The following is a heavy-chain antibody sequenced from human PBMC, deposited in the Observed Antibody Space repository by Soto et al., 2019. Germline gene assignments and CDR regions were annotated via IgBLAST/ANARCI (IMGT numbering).Heavy chain of an antibody. Sequence: ASVKVSCKASGYTFSSYHMHWVRQAPGQGLEWMGVINPFYGETRYAQKFQGRVTMTRDTSTSTVYMELSSLRSEDTAVYYCARVGPWVPYYYDSSPYTFENWFDPWGQGTLVTVSS. CDR2: INPFYGET. V-gene: IGHV1-46*01. CDR3: ARVGPWVPYYYDSSPYTFENWFDP. CDR1: GYTFSSYH. J-gene: IGHJ5*02. D-gene: IGHD3-22*01.